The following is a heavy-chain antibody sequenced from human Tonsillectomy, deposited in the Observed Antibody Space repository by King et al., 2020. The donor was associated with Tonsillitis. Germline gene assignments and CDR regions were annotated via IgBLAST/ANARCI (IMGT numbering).Heavy chain of an antibody. CDR3: AGTDCGGDCYPQRGLDY. V-gene: IGHV4-61*02. J-gene: IGHJ4*02. D-gene: IGHD2-21*02. CDR1: GDSISSGSYY. CDR2: IYTSGST. Sequence: VQLQESGPGLVKPSQTLSLTCTVSGDSISSGSYYWSWIRQPAGKGLEWIGRIYTSGSTRYNPSLKSRVTISVDTAKTQFSLMLSSVTAADTAVYYCAGTDCGGDCYPQRGLDYWGQGTLVTVSS.